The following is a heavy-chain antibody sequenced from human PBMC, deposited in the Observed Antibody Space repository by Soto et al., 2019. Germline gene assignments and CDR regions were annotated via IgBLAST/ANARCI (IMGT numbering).Heavy chain of an antibody. CDR2: ISAYNGNT. CDR3: ARDPGVYSSSWYWFDP. V-gene: IGHV1-18*01. D-gene: IGHD6-13*01. J-gene: IGHJ5*02. Sequence: ASVKVSCKASGYTFTSYGISWVRQAPGRGLEWMGWISAYNGNTNYAQKLQGRVTMTTDTSTSTAYMELRSLRSDDTAVYYCARDPGVYSSSWYWFDPSGQGTLVTVSS. CDR1: GYTFTSYG.